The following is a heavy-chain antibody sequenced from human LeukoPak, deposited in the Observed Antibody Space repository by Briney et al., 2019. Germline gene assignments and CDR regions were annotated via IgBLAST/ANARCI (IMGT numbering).Heavy chain of an antibody. V-gene: IGHV1-69*05. J-gene: IGHJ3*02. Sequence: SVKVSCKASGGTFSSYAISWVRQAPGQGLEWMGGIIPIFGTANYAQKFQGRVTITTDESTSTAYMELSSLRSEDTAVYYCARKGLLHDAFDIWGQGTMVTVSS. D-gene: IGHD2-15*01. CDR1: GGTFSSYA. CDR2: IIPIFGTA. CDR3: ARKGLLHDAFDI.